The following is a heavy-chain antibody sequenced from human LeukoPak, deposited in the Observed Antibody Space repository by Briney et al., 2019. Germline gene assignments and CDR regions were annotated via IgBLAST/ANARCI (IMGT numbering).Heavy chain of an antibody. D-gene: IGHD2-8*01. CDR1: GFNFNIHA. J-gene: IGHJ3*02. V-gene: IGHV3-23*01. CDR2: IGGVAVSS. CDR3: VKDQFPGNGIYDPFDK. Sequence: GGSLRLSCLASGFNFNIHAMSWVRQAPGKGLEWVSPIGGVAVSSDYADSVRGRFSLSRDDSKNTVYLQMNSLRVEDTAVYYCVKDQFPGNGIYDPFDKWGQGTMVTVS.